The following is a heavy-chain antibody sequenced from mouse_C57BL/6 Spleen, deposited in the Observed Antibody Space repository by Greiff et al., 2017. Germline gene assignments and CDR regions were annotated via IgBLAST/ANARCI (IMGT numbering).Heavy chain of an antibody. V-gene: IGHV5-17*01. CDR3: ARGLYDLYYYAMDY. CDR1: GFTFSDYG. J-gene: IGHJ4*01. D-gene: IGHD2-3*01. CDR2: ISSGSSTI. Sequence: EVKLVESGGGLVKPGGSLKLSCAASGFTFSDYGMHWVRQAPEKGLEWVAYISSGSSTIYYADTVKGRFTISRDNAKNTLFLQMTSLRSEDTAMYYCARGLYDLYYYAMDYWGQGTSVTVSS.